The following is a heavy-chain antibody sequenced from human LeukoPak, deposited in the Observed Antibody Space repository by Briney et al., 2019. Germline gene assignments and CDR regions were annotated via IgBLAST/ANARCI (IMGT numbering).Heavy chain of an antibody. CDR3: AKVLYGAHDAFDV. CDR1: VFAFTKYA. CDR2: MSESGDKT. Sequence: GGGLRLSRPASVFAFTKYAMGWVRQAHGRGVAWVTVMSESGDKTFYADSVKGRFTITRDNSKNMLFLQMNNLRAEDTALYCCAKVLYGAHDAFDVWGQGTTVTVSS. J-gene: IGHJ3*01. V-gene: IGHV3-23*01. D-gene: IGHD4-17*01.